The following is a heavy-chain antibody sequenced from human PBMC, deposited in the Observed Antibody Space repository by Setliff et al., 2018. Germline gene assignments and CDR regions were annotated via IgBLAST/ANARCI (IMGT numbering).Heavy chain of an antibody. V-gene: IGHV1-18*01. CDR3: ARGGMAAANRKGVFEY. D-gene: IGHD6-13*01. Sequence: ASVKVSCKASGYTFSNYGVTWVRQAPGQGLEWMGWVTIYNGNTKYAQNLQGRLTLTTDISTSTAYMELGSLTTDDAAVYYCARGGMAAANRKGVFEYWGQGTLVTVSS. CDR1: GYTFSNYG. J-gene: IGHJ4*02. CDR2: VTIYNGNT.